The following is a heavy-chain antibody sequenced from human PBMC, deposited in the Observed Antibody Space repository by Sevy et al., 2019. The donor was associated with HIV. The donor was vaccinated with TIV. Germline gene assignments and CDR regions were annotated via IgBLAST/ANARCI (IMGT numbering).Heavy chain of an antibody. Sequence: GGSLRLSCAASGFTFSSYWMSWVRQAPGKGLEWVANIKQDGSEKYYVDSVKGRFTISRDNAKNSLYLQMNSLRAEDTAVYYCARDSSWYHWANSPYYYGMDVWGQGTTVTVSS. CDR2: IKQDGSEK. CDR3: ARDSSWYHWANSPYYYGMDV. J-gene: IGHJ6*02. D-gene: IGHD6-13*01. V-gene: IGHV3-7*01. CDR1: GFTFSSYW.